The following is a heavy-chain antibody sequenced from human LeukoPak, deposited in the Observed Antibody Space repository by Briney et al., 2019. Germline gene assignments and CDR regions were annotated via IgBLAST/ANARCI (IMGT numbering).Heavy chain of an antibody. Sequence: PSETLSLTCAVNGGSFSGYYWIWIRQPPGKGLEWIGEINHSGSTNYNPSLKSRVTISVDTSKNQFSLKLSSVTAADTAVYYCARGGECGSCDGFDMRGQGIMVTVSS. CDR3: ARGGECGSCDGFDM. D-gene: IGHD2-15*01. CDR2: INHSGST. V-gene: IGHV4-34*01. CDR1: GGSFSGYY. J-gene: IGHJ3*02.